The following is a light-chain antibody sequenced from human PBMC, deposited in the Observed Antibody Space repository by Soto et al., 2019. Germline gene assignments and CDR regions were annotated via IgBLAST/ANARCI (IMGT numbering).Light chain of an antibody. V-gene: IGKV3-15*01. J-gene: IGKJ1*01. CDR3: QQYDNWPPWT. Sequence: EIVMTQSPATLSVSPGERATLSCRASQSVSTNLAWYQQKPGQAPRLLLYGASTRATGIPDRFSGSGSETDFTLTISSLQPEDFAVYYCQQYDNWPPWTFGQGTKVEIK. CDR1: QSVSTN. CDR2: GAS.